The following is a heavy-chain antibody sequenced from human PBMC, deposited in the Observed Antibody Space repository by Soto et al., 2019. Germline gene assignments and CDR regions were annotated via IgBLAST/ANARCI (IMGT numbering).Heavy chain of an antibody. CDR3: TRDPRGLLYYYDSSGYYPNPPFDY. D-gene: IGHD3-22*01. CDR2: IRSKAYGGTT. J-gene: IGHJ4*02. Sequence: GGSLRLSCTASGVTFGDYAMSWFRQAPGKGLEWVGFIRSKAYGGTTEYAASVKGRFTISRDDSKSIAYLQMNSLKTEDTAVYYCTRDPRGLLYYYDSSGYYPNPPFDYWGQGTLVTVSS. CDR1: GVTFGDYA. V-gene: IGHV3-49*03.